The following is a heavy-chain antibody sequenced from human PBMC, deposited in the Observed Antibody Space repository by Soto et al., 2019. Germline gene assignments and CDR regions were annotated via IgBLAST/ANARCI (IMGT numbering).Heavy chain of an antibody. CDR3: ARILRITIFGVVTAREMDV. CDR1: GYTFTSYG. J-gene: IGHJ6*04. D-gene: IGHD3-3*01. V-gene: IGHV1-18*01. Sequence: ASVKVSCKASGYTFTSYGISWVRQAPGQGLEWMGWISAYNGNTNYAQNLQGSVTMTTDTSTSTAYMELRSLRSDDTAVYYCARILRITIFGVVTAREMDVWGKGTTVTVSS. CDR2: ISAYNGNT.